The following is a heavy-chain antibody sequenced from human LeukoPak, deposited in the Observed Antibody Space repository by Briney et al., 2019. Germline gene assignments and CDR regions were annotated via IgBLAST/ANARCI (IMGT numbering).Heavy chain of an antibody. CDR2: IKYDGSGK. J-gene: IGHJ4*02. CDR1: GFTLSSYW. D-gene: IGHD4-23*01. V-gene: IGHV3-7*01. CDR3: ATLSYGGNSFCFDY. Sequence: GGSLRLSCAASGFTLSSYWMSWVRQAPGKGLEWVANIKYDGSGKYYVGSVKGRFTISRDTAKNSLYLQMNSLRAEDTAVYYCATLSYGGNSFCFDYWGQGTLVTVSS.